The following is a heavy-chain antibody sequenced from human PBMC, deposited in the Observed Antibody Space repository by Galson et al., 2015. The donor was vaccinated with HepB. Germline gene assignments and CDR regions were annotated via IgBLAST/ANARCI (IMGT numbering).Heavy chain of an antibody. CDR3: ARREATTYYYAMDD. Sequence: SLRLSCAASRFTFSSYAMSWVRLAPGKGLEWVSAVSSRGESTYYADSVKGRFTISRDNAKNSLYLQMNGLRAEDTAVYYCARREATTYYYAMDDWGQGTTVTV. V-gene: IGHV3-23*01. CDR1: RFTFSSYA. CDR2: VSSRGEST. D-gene: IGHD5-12*01. J-gene: IGHJ6*02.